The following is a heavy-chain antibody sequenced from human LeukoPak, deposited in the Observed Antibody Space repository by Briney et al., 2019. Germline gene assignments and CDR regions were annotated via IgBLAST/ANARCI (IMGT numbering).Heavy chain of an antibody. J-gene: IGHJ6*03. CDR3: ARDHLDYDFWSGSASYYYYMDV. Sequence: SETLSLTCTVSGYSISSGYYWGWIRQPPGKGLELIGSIYHSGSTYYNPSLKSRVTISVDTSKNQFSLKLSSVTAADTAVYYCARDHLDYDFWSGSASYYYYMDVWGKGTTVTVSS. CDR1: GYSISSGYY. V-gene: IGHV4-38-2*02. CDR2: IYHSGST. D-gene: IGHD3-3*01.